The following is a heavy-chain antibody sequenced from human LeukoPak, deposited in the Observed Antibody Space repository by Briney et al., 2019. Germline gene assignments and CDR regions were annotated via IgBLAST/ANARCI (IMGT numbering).Heavy chain of an antibody. V-gene: IGHV3-21*01. Sequence: GSLRLSCTASGFTFGDYAMTWVRQAPGKGLEWVSSISSSSSYIYYADSVKGRFTISRDNAKNSLYLQMNSLRAEDTAVYYCARDLACDFWSGYFPTERPPDAFGIWGQGTMITVSS. J-gene: IGHJ3*02. D-gene: IGHD3-3*01. CDR3: ARDLACDFWSGYFPTERPPDAFGI. CDR2: ISSSSSYI. CDR1: GFTFGDYA.